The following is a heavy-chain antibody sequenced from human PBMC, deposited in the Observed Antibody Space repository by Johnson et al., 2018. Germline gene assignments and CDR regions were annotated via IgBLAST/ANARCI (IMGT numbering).Heavy chain of an antibody. CDR3: AGIGYSDYDLLGYGMDV. J-gene: IGHJ6*02. CDR1: GGSFSGYY. Sequence: QVQLQQWGAGLLKPSETLSLICAVSGGSFSGYYWSWIRQPPGKGLEWIGEINHSGSANYNPSLKSRVTISVDTSKNQFSLKLSSLTATDTAVYYCAGIGYSDYDLLGYGMDVWGQGTTVIVSS. D-gene: IGHD5-12*01. CDR2: INHSGSA. V-gene: IGHV4-34*01.